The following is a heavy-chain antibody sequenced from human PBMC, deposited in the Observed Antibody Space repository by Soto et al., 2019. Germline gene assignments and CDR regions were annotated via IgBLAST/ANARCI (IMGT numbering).Heavy chain of an antibody. V-gene: IGHV3-21*01. D-gene: IGHD3-3*01. CDR3: ARDGERYYDFWSGYPEYFQH. Sequence: ESGGGLVKPGGSLRLSCAASGFTFSSYSMNWVRQAPGKGLEWVSSISSSSSYIYYADSVKGRFTISRDNAKNSLYLQMNSLRAEDTAVYYCARDGERYYDFWSGYPEYFQHWGQGTLVTVSS. J-gene: IGHJ1*01. CDR1: GFTFSSYS. CDR2: ISSSSSYI.